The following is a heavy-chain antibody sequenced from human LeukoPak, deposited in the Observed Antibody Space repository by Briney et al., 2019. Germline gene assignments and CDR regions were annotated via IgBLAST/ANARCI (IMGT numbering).Heavy chain of an antibody. CDR1: GFTFSSYP. Sequence: GRSLRLSCAASGFTFSSYPMHWVRQAPGKGLEWVAVMSYDGNNKYYADSVKGRFTISRDNSKNTLYLQMNSLRAEDTAVYYCARSGGSYYAPLSYWGQGTLVTVSS. CDR2: MSYDGNNK. D-gene: IGHD1-26*01. CDR3: ARSGGSYYAPLSY. J-gene: IGHJ4*02. V-gene: IGHV3-30*04.